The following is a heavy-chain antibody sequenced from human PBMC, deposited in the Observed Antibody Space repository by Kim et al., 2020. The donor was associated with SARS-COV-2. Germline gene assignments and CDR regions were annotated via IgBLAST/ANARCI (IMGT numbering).Heavy chain of an antibody. CDR2: IYYSGST. D-gene: IGHD2-21*01. Sequence: SETLSLTCTVSGGSISSYYWSWIRQPPGKGLEWIGYIYYSGSTNYNPSLKSRVTISVDTSKNQFSLKLSSVTAADTAVYYCARGDAFDYWGQGTLVTVSS. J-gene: IGHJ4*02. V-gene: IGHV4-59*01. CDR1: GGSISSYY. CDR3: ARGDAFDY.